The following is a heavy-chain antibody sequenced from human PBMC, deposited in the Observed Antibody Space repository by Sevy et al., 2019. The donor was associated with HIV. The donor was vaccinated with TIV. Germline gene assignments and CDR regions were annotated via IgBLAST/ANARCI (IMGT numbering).Heavy chain of an antibody. CDR3: ARGGRLRGEYLQH. Sequence: SETLSLTCTVSGGSVSSGSYYWNWIRQPPGKGLEWIGHHYDSENIKYNPYLKSRVTISVDTSKNQFSLKLTSVTAAHTAVYYCARGGRLRGEYLQHWGQGTLVTVSS. CDR2: HYDSENI. J-gene: IGHJ1*01. D-gene: IGHD3-16*01. CDR1: GGSVSSGSYY. V-gene: IGHV4-61*01.